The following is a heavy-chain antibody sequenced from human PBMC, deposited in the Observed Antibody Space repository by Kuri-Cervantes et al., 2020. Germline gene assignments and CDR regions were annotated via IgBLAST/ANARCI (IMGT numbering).Heavy chain of an antibody. V-gene: IGHV4-39*07. J-gene: IGHJ4*02. D-gene: IGHD4-17*01. Sequence: SETLSLTCTVSGGSISSSSYYWGWIRQPPGKGLEWIGSIYYSGSTYYNPSLKSRGTISVDTSKNQFSLKLSPVTAADTAVYYCARGTAPDYWGQGTLVTVSS. CDR3: ARGTAPDY. CDR1: GGSISSSSYY. CDR2: IYYSGST.